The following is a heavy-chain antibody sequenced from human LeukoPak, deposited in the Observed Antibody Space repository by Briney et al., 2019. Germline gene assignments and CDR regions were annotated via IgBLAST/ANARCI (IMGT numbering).Heavy chain of an antibody. CDR2: IKTKTDGATT. J-gene: IGHJ4*02. CDR3: TTATELIVATLPDY. Sequence: PGGSLRLSCAASGFTFSDVWMTWGRQAPGRGMEWVGRIKTKTDGATTDYAAPVKGRFTILRDDSANMLYLQMTSLRTEETALYYCTTATELIVATLPDYWVQGTPVTVSS. V-gene: IGHV3-15*01. D-gene: IGHD5-12*01. CDR1: GFTFSDVW.